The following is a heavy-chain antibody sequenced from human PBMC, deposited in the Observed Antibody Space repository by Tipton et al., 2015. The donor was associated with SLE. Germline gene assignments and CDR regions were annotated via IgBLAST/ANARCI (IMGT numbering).Heavy chain of an antibody. CDR2: ISSSGSTI. Sequence: SLRLSCAASGFTFSRYWMHWVRQAPGKGLEWVSYISSSGSTIYYADSVEGRFTISRDNAKNSLYLHMNSLRAEDTAVYYCARSYYYYYYYMDVWGKGTTVTVSS. CDR1: GFTFSRYW. CDR3: ARSYYYYYYYMDV. V-gene: IGHV3-48*03. J-gene: IGHJ6*03.